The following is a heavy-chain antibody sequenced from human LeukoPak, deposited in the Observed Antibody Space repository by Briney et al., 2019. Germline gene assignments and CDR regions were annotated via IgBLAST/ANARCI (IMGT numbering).Heavy chain of an antibody. J-gene: IGHJ6*02. Sequence: SETLSLTCTVSGGSVSSGSYYWSWIRQPPGKGLEWIGYIYYSGSTNYNPSLKSRVTISVDTYKNQFSLKLSSVTAADTAVYYCASLYSTRGGAYYYYGMDVWGQGTTVTVSS. V-gene: IGHV4-61*01. CDR3: ASLYSTRGGAYYYYGMDV. CDR1: GGSVSSGSYY. D-gene: IGHD2-21*01. CDR2: IYYSGST.